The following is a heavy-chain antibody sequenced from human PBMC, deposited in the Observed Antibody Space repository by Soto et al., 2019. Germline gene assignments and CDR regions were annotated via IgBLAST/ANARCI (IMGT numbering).Heavy chain of an antibody. CDR1: GFTFSNAW. CDR2: IKSKTDGGTT. V-gene: IGHV3-15*01. CDR3: TTDLGRFLEWLLSEGGYYGMDV. J-gene: IGHJ6*02. Sequence: AQLVESGGGVVQPGRSLRLSCAASGFTFSNAWMSWVRQAPGKGLEWVGRIKSKTDGGTTDYAAPVKGRFTISRDDSKNTLYLQMNSLKTEDTAVYYCTTDLGRFLEWLLSEGGYYGMDVWGQGTTVTVSS. D-gene: IGHD3-3*01.